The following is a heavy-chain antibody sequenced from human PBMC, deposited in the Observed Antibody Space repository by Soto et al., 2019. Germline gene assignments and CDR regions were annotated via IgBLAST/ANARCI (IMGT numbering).Heavy chain of an antibody. D-gene: IGHD3-9*01. V-gene: IGHV3-15*01. CDR2: IKSETDGGTA. Sequence: GSLRLSCAASGFNLSHPWMTWVRQAAWKGLEWVGRIKSETDGGTADYAAPVKGRITISRDDSKNTVYLQMNSLKTEDTAVYYCTTGIYYDLLTGYHDVAYWGQGTLVTVSS. J-gene: IGHJ4*02. CDR1: GFNLSHPW. CDR3: TTGIYYDLLTGYHDVAY.